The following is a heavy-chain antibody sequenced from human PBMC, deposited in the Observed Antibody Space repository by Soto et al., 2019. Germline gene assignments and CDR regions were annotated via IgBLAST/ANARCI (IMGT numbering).Heavy chain of an antibody. Sequence: GASVKVSCKASGYTFTNYGISWVRQAPGQGLEWMGRVSANNGKTNYAQKLQGRVTMTTDTSTSTAYMELRTLRSEDTAVYYCVRIGGADRRWFEPWGQGTLVTVSS. J-gene: IGHJ5*02. CDR1: GYTFTNYG. V-gene: IGHV1-18*01. D-gene: IGHD1-26*01. CDR2: VSANNGKT. CDR3: VRIGGADRRWFEP.